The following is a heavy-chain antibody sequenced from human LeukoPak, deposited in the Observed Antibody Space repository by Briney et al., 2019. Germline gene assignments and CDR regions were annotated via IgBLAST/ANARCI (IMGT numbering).Heavy chain of an antibody. Sequence: ASVKVSCKASGGTFSNYAISWVRQAPGQGLEWMGGIIPIFGTANYAQKFQGRVTITADESTSTAYMELSSLRSEDTAVYYCATRYSFTFDYWGQGTLVTVSS. V-gene: IGHV1-69*13. J-gene: IGHJ4*02. CDR3: ATRYSFTFDY. D-gene: IGHD3-9*01. CDR1: GGTFSNYA. CDR2: IIPIFGTA.